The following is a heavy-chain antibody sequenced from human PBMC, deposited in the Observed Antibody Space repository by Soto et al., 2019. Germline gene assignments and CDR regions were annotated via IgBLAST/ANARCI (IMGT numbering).Heavy chain of an antibody. J-gene: IGHJ4*02. D-gene: IGHD3-10*01. V-gene: IGHV3-23*01. CDR3: AKDRDYPRDYFHY. Sequence: GGSLRLSCAASGFTLGRYGMSWVRQAPGKGLEWVSAVSPNGQGIYYADSVRGRFTISSDFSKNTVFLHMDSLRAEDTAVYYCAKDRDYPRDYFHYWGQGTLVTVSS. CDR1: GFTLGRYG. CDR2: VSPNGQGI.